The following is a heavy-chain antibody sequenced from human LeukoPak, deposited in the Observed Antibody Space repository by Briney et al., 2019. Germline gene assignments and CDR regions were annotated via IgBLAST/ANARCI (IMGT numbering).Heavy chain of an antibody. CDR3: ATSQYCSSTSCGNT. J-gene: IGHJ5*02. V-gene: IGHV1-2*02. D-gene: IGHD2-2*01. Sequence: ASVKVSCKASGYTFTGYYMHWVRQAPGQGLEWMGWINPNSGGTNYAQKFQGRVTMTRDTSISTAYMELSRLRSDDTAAYYCATSQYCSSTSCGNTWGQGTLVTVSS. CDR1: GYTFTGYY. CDR2: INPNSGGT.